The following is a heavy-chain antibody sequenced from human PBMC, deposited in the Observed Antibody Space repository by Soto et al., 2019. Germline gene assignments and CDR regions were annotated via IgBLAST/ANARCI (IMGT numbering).Heavy chain of an antibody. V-gene: IGHV3-30-3*01. J-gene: IGHJ4*02. Sequence: PGGSLRLSCATSGFTFRGYSMHWCRQAPGKGLGWVAATSSDGGTKFYADSVKGRFTVSRDNSKNTPYLQMNRVEEDDSVGYCCAREVELTKCCLDNWSQGISVTVSS. CDR3: AREVELTKCCLDN. CDR1: GFTFRGYS. CDR2: TSSDGGTK. D-gene: IGHD1-26*01.